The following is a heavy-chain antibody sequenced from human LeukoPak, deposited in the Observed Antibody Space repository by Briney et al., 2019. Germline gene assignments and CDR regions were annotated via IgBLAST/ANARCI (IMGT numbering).Heavy chain of an antibody. Sequence: SETLSLTCTVSGGSISSGSYYWSWIRQPAGKGLEWIGRIYTSGSTNYNPSLKSRVTISVDTSKNQFSLKLSSVTAADTAVYYCAREGYYYDSSGYYPSSSYYYYYGMDVWGQGTTVTVSS. D-gene: IGHD3-22*01. CDR3: AREGYYYDSSGYYPSSSYYYYYGMDV. V-gene: IGHV4-61*02. CDR1: GGSISSGSYY. J-gene: IGHJ6*02. CDR2: IYTSGST.